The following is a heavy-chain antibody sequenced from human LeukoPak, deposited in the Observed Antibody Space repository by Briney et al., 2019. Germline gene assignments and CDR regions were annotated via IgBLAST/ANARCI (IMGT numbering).Heavy chain of an antibody. CDR2: IYSGGST. J-gene: IGHJ4*02. CDR1: GFTVSSNY. D-gene: IGHD3-10*01. CDR3: ARELRGFGELLGVDY. V-gene: IGHV3-53*01. Sequence: GGSLRLSCAASGFTVSSNYMSWVRQAPGKGLEWVSVIYSGGSTYYADSVKGRFTISRDNSKNTLYLQMNSLRAEDTAVYYCARELRGFGELLGVDYWGQGTLVTVSS.